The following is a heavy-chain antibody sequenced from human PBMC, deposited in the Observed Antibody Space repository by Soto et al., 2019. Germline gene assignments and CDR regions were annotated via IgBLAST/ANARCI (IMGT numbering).Heavy chain of an antibody. CDR1: GFIFHTYV. CDR3: SKGTGTTRLYSMDV. J-gene: IGHJ6*02. V-gene: IGHV3-23*01. D-gene: IGHD1-7*01. CDR2: ISASGDST. Sequence: GGALRLSCGASGFIFHTYVMNWVRQAPGKGLEWVSSISASGDSTYYADSLKGRFTISRDNSKDTLYLQMNSLRAEDTAVYYCSKGTGTTRLYSMDVWGQGSTFTVSS.